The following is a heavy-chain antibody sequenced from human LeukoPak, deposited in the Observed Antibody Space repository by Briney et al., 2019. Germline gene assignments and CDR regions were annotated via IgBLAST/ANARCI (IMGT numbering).Heavy chain of an antibody. CDR2: ISSSSSYI. J-gene: IGHJ4*02. V-gene: IGHV3-21*01. CDR3: AREPAERYCSGGSCPFDY. CDR1: GFTFSSYS. D-gene: IGHD2-15*01. Sequence: GGSLRLSCAASGFTFSSYSMNWVRQAPGKGLEWVSSISSSSSYIYYADSVKGRFTISRDNAKNSLYLQMNSLRAEDTAVYYCAREPAERYCSGGSCPFDYWGQGTLVTVSS.